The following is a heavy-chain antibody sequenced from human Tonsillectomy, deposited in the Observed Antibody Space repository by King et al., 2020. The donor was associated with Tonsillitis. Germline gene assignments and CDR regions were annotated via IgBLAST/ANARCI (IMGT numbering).Heavy chain of an antibody. CDR2: VNPNSGNT. CDR1: GYTFSNYD. Sequence: VQLVESGAEVKKPGASVKVSCKTSGYTFSNYDLNWVRQAPGQGLEWMGWVNPNSGNTAYAQKFQGRVTMTRHTSISTVYMELSSLRSEDTAVYYCARGEVSGFDYWGQGTLVTVSS. CDR3: ARGEVSGFDY. J-gene: IGHJ4*02. D-gene: IGHD5/OR15-5a*01. V-gene: IGHV1-8*01.